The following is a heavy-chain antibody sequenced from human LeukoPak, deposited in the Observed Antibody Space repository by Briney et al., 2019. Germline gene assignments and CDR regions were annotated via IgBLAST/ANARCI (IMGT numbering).Heavy chain of an antibody. CDR1: GCSISSSSYY. J-gene: IGHJ6*03. CDR3: ARQRQVIYYYYYMDV. CDR2: IYYSGST. Sequence: SETLSLTCTVSGCSISSSSYYWGWIRQPPGKGLEWIGSIYYSGSTYYNPSLKSRVTISVDTSKNQFSLKLSSVTAADTAVYHCARQRQVIYYYYYMDVWGKGTTVTVSS. V-gene: IGHV4-39*01.